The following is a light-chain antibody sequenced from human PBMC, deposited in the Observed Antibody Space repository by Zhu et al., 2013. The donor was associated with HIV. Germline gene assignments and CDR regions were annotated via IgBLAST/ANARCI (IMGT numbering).Light chain of an antibody. CDR2: DAS. Sequence: DVLLTQSPFTVSASVGDRVTITCRASQSISNCLAWYQQKPGAAPKLLVFDASSLRGGVPSRFSASGSETDFTLTITGLQPDDFATYQCQQYFTYSTFGQGT. J-gene: IGKJ5*01. CDR1: QSISNC. V-gene: IGKV1-5*01. CDR3: QQYFTYST.